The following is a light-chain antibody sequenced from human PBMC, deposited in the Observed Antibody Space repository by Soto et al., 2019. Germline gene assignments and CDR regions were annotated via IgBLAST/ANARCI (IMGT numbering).Light chain of an antibody. CDR1: SSDVGCYNY. CDR3: SSYTSSSTLV. CDR2: EVS. J-gene: IGLJ2*01. V-gene: IGLV2-14*01. Sequence: QSALTQPASVSGSPGQSITISCTGSSSDVGCYNYVSWYQQHPGKAPKLMIYEVSNRPSGISNRFSGSKSGNTASLTLSGLQAEDEADYYCSSYTSSSTLVFGGGTKLTVL.